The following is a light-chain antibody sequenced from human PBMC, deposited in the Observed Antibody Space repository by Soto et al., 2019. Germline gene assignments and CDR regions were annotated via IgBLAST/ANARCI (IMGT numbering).Light chain of an antibody. Sequence: DIQMTQSPSTLSASVGDRVTITCRASQSISNWLAWYQQKPGKAPNLLIYKASTLKSGVPSRFSGSGSGTEFTLTFSSLQPDDFATYYCQQYNSYSYTFGQGTKLEI. CDR1: QSISNW. CDR2: KAS. CDR3: QQYNSYSYT. V-gene: IGKV1-5*03. J-gene: IGKJ2*01.